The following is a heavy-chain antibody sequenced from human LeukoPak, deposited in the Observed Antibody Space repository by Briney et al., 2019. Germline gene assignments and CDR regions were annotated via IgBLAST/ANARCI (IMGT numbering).Heavy chain of an antibody. J-gene: IGHJ4*02. Sequence: GGSLRLSCAASGFTLSSYEMNWVRQAPGKGLQWVSYISTSGSSIYYADSVKGRFTISRDNVKNTLYLQMNSLRAEDTAVYYCARDAPPVVWGQGALVTVSS. CDR1: GFTLSSYE. CDR2: ISTSGSSI. D-gene: IGHD3-16*02. V-gene: IGHV3-48*03. CDR3: ARDAPPVV.